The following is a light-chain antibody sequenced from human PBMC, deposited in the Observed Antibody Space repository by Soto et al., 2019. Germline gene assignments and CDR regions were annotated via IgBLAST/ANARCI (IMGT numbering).Light chain of an antibody. CDR2: ETN. Sequence: QSVLTQPPSVSAVSGQKVTISCSGSSSNIGKNYVSWYQQLPGTAPKLLIYETNKRPSGIPDRFSGSKSGTSATLGISGLQTGDEADYYCGTWDTSLTVVLFGGGTKLTVL. J-gene: IGLJ2*01. CDR3: GTWDTSLTVVL. CDR1: SSNIGKNY. V-gene: IGLV1-51*02.